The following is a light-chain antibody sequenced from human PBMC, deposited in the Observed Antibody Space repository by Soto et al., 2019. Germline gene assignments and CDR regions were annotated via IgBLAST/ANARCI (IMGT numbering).Light chain of an antibody. J-gene: IGKJ1*01. Sequence: DIVMTQSPLSLPVTPGEPASISCRSSQSLLHVNGYTYLDWYLQKPGQSPQLLMYLVSIRASGVPDRFSGSGSGTDFTLKISRVEAEDVGVYYCMQAFQIPGTFGQGTKVEIK. V-gene: IGKV2-28*01. CDR2: LVS. CDR3: MQAFQIPGT. CDR1: QSLLHVNGYTY.